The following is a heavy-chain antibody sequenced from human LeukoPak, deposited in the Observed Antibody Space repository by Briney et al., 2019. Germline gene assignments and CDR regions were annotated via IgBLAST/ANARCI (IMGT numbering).Heavy chain of an antibody. CDR3: ARDSPDYGDYEGNWFDP. CDR1: GGSISSGDYY. J-gene: IGHJ5*02. CDR2: IYYSGST. Sequence: SQTLSLTCTVSGGSISSGDYYWSWIRQPPGKGLEWIGYIYYSGSTYYNPSLKSRVTISVVTSKNQFSLKLSSVTAADTAVYYCARDSPDYGDYEGNWFDPWGQGTLVTVSS. D-gene: IGHD4-17*01. V-gene: IGHV4-30-4*01.